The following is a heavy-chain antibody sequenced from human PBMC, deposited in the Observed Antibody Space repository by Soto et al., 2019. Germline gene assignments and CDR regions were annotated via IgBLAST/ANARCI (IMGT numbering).Heavy chain of an antibody. CDR1: GFSLSTSGMC. CDR2: IDWDDDK. J-gene: IGHJ6*02. D-gene: IGHD2-15*01. Sequence: SGPALVNPXPTLTLTCTFSGFSLSTSGMCVSWIRQPPGKALEWLALIDWDDDKYYSTSLKTRLTISKDTSKNQVVLTMTNMDPVDTATYYCARIPLRYCSGGSCPDYYYGMDVWGQGTTVTVSS. V-gene: IGHV2-70*01. CDR3: ARIPLRYCSGGSCPDYYYGMDV.